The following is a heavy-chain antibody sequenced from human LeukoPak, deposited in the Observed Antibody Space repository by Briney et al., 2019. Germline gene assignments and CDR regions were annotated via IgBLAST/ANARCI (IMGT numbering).Heavy chain of an antibody. V-gene: IGHV4-34*01. CDR2: IYYSGST. CDR1: GGSFSGYY. D-gene: IGHD1-7*01. Sequence: SETLSLTCAVYGGSFSGYYWSWIRQPPGKGLEWIGTIYYSGSTYYNPSLKSRVTISVDTSKNQFSLKLSSVTAADTAVYYCARVREGTLADFDYWGQGTLVTVSS. CDR3: ARVREGTLADFDY. J-gene: IGHJ4*02.